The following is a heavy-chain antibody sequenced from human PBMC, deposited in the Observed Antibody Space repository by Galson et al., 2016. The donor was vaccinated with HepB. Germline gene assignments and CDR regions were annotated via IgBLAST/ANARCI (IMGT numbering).Heavy chain of an antibody. Sequence: SETLSLTCTVSGGSINIYYWSWIRQPPGKGLEWIGYIYYSGSTNYNPSLKSRVTMSIDTSKSQFSLKLTSVTAADTAVYYCARFSSLGTPMAEILDAFDLWGQGTMVTVSS. CDR3: ARFSSLGTPMAEILDAFDL. CDR1: GGSINIYY. V-gene: IGHV4-59*08. CDR2: IYYSGST. J-gene: IGHJ3*01. D-gene: IGHD5-18*01.